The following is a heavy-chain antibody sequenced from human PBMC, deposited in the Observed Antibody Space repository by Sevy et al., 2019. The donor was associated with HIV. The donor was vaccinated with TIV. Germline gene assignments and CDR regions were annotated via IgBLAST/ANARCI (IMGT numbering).Heavy chain of an antibody. CDR2: IKQDGSEK. J-gene: IGHJ4*02. Sequence: GESLKISCAASGFTFSSYWMSWVRQAPGKGLEWVANIKQDGSEKYYVDSMKGRFTVSRDNAKNSLYLQMNSLRAEDTAVYYCAREQVPYYYDSSGQALGYWGQGTLVTVSS. CDR3: AREQVPYYYDSSGQALGY. D-gene: IGHD3-22*01. V-gene: IGHV3-7*01. CDR1: GFTFSSYW.